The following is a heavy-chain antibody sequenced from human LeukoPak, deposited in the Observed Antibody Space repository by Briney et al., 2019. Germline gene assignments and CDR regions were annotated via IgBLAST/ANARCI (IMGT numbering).Heavy chain of an antibody. CDR1: GFTVSSYW. CDR3: ARATALRYFDWLPFDY. Sequence: PGGSLRLSCAASGFTVSSYWMHWVRQAPGKGLVWVSRIYSDGSSTSYADSVKGRFTISRDNAKNTLYLQMNSLRAEDTAVYYCARATALRYFDWLPFDYWGQGTLVTVSS. V-gene: IGHV3-74*01. CDR2: IYSDGSST. D-gene: IGHD3-9*01. J-gene: IGHJ4*02.